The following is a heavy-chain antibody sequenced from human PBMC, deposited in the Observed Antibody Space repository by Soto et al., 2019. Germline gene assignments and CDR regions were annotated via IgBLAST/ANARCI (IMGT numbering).Heavy chain of an antibody. J-gene: IGHJ4*02. Sequence: GGSLRLSCAASGFTFSSYSMNWVRQAPGKGLEWVSSISSSSSYIYYADSVKGRFTISRDNARNSLYLQMNSLRAEDTAVYYCARDSYGSGSYYQPLTYWGQGTLVTVSS. CDR2: ISSSSSYI. CDR1: GFTFSSYS. CDR3: ARDSYGSGSYYQPLTY. D-gene: IGHD3-10*01. V-gene: IGHV3-21*01.